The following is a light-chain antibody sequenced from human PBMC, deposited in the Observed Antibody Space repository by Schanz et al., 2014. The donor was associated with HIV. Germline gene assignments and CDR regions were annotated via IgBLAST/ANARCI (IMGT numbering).Light chain of an antibody. V-gene: IGLV2-8*01. CDR2: EVS. Sequence: QSALTQPPSASGSPGQSVTFSCTGTSSDVGAYNSVSWYQQEPGKAPKLIIYEVSKRPSGVSSRFSGSKSGNTASLTVSGLQAEDEADYYCSSYGGNDNAPFGGGTKLTVL. J-gene: IGLJ2*01. CDR3: SSYGGNDNAP. CDR1: SSDVGAYNS.